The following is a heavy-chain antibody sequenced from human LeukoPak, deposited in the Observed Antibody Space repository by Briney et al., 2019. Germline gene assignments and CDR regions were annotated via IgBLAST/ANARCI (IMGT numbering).Heavy chain of an antibody. CDR3: AKDSSSSDFRPNAFDI. CDR1: GFTFSSYG. Sequence: GGSLRLSCAASGFTFSSYGMHWVRQAPGKGLEWVAFIRYDGSNKYYADSVKGRFTISRDNSKNTLYLQMNSLRAEDTAVYYCAKDSSSSDFRPNAFDIWGQGTMVTVSS. D-gene: IGHD6-6*01. CDR2: IRYDGSNK. J-gene: IGHJ3*02. V-gene: IGHV3-30*02.